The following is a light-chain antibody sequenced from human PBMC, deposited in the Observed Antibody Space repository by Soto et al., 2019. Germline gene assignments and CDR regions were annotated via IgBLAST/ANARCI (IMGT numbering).Light chain of an antibody. J-gene: IGLJ3*02. V-gene: IGLV1-44*01. CDR1: SSNIGSNT. CDR3: AAWDDSLNGWV. Sequence: QSVLTQPPSASGTPGQRVTISCSGSSSNIGSNTVNWYQQLPGTAPKLLIYSNNQRPSGVPDRFSGSKSGTSASLAISGLKSEDEADYYCAAWDDSLNGWVFGGGTKLTV. CDR2: SNN.